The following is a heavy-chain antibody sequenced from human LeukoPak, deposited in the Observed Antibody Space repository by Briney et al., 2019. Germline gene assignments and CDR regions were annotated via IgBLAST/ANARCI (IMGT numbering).Heavy chain of an antibody. CDR2: IYHSGST. J-gene: IGHJ4*02. CDR1: GGSISSGGYY. D-gene: IGHD6-6*01. CDR3: AREGSSSFDY. Sequence: PSETLSLTCTVSGGSISSGGYYWSWIRQPPGKGLEWIGYIYHSGSTYYNPSLKSRVTISVDRSKNQFSLKLSSVTAADTAVYYCAREGSSSFDYWGQGTLVTVSS. V-gene: IGHV4-30-2*01.